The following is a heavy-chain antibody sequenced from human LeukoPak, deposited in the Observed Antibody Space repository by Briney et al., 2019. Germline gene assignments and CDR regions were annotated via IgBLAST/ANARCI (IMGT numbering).Heavy chain of an antibody. J-gene: IGHJ4*02. V-gene: IGHV3-21*01. CDR2: ISSSSRYI. CDR1: GFTFSSYS. CDR3: AREDPGYSSGPLDY. D-gene: IGHD6-19*01. Sequence: GGSLRLSCAASGFTFSSYSMNWVRQAPGKGLEWVSSISSSSRYIYYADSVKGRFTISRDNAKNSLYLQMNSLRAEDTAVYYCAREDPGYSSGPLDYWGQGTLVTVSS.